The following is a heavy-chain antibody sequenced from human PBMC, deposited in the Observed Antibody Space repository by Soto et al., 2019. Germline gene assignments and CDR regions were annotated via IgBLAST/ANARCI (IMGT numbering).Heavy chain of an antibody. CDR3: ARGRGYSYGLDP. CDR2: ISYSGTT. CDR1: GDSIISSNNY. D-gene: IGHD5-18*01. J-gene: IGHJ5*02. Sequence: QVQLQESGPGLVKPSQTLSLTCTVSGDSIISSNNYWSWIRQPPGEGLEWIGFISYSGTTSYSPSLKSRLAISLDTSKNQFSLSLSSVTAADTAVYYCARGRGYSYGLDPWGQGTLVAVSS. V-gene: IGHV4-30-4*01.